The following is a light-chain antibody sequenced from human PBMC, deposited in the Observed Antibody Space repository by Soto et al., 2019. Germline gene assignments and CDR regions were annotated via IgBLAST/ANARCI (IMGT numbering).Light chain of an antibody. CDR1: SSDVGSYNL. CDR3: CSYSV. V-gene: IGLV2-23*01. J-gene: IGLJ2*01. Sequence: QPVLTQPASVSGSPGQSITISCTGTSSDVGSYNLVSWYQQHPGKAPKLMIYEGSKRPSGVSNRFSGSKSGNTASLTISGLQAEDEADYYCCSYSVFGGGTKLTVL. CDR2: EGS.